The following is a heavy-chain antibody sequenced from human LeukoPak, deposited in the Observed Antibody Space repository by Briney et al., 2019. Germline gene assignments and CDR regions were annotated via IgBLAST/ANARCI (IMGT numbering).Heavy chain of an antibody. D-gene: IGHD3-22*01. CDR1: GCSISSSSYY. J-gene: IGHJ4*02. V-gene: IGHV4-39*07. Sequence: SETLSLTCTVSGCSISSSSYYWGWIRQPPGKGLEWIGSIYYSGSTYYNPSLKSRVTISVDTSKNQFSLKLSSVTAADTAVYYCARPPSRSGYYPEGYFDYWGQGTLVTVSS. CDR3: ARPPSRSGYYPEGYFDY. CDR2: IYYSGST.